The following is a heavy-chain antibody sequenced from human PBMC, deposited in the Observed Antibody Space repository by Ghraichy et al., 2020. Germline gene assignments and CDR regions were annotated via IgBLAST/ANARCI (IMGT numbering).Heavy chain of an antibody. CDR2: INHSGST. CDR3: ARGQIAAAGTGLSDYYYYGMDV. D-gene: IGHD6-13*01. J-gene: IGHJ6*02. Sequence: SETLSLTCAVYGGSFSGYYWSWIRQPPGKGLEWIGEINHSGSTNYNPSLKSRVTISVDTSKNQFSLKLSSVTAADTAVYYCARGQIAAAGTGLSDYYYYGMDVWGQGTTVTVSS. CDR1: GGSFSGYY. V-gene: IGHV4-34*01.